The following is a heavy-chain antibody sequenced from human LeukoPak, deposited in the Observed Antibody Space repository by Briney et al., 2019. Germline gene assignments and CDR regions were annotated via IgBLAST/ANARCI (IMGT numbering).Heavy chain of an antibody. CDR2: IYYSGST. V-gene: IGHV4-31*03. CDR1: GGSISSGGYY. Sequence: SETLSLTCTVSGGSISSGGYYWSWIRQHPGKGLEWIGYIYYSGSTYYNPSLKSRVTISVDTSKNQFSLKLSSVTAADTAVYYCAREGGYYYDSSGYYFDYWGQGTLVTVSS. CDR3: AREGGYYYDSSGYYFDY. D-gene: IGHD3-22*01. J-gene: IGHJ4*02.